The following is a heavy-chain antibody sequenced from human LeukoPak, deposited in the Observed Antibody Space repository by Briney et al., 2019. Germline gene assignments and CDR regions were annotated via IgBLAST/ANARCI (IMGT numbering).Heavy chain of an antibody. CDR1: GGSISSYY. V-gene: IGHV4-59*01. Sequence: SETLSLTCTVSGGSISSYYWSWIRQPPGKGLEWIGYIYYSGSTNYNPSLKSRVTISVDTSKNQFSLKLSSVTAADTAVYYCARDDSSGYYFDYWGQGTLVTVSS. D-gene: IGHD3-22*01. CDR3: ARDDSSGYYFDY. CDR2: IYYSGST. J-gene: IGHJ4*02.